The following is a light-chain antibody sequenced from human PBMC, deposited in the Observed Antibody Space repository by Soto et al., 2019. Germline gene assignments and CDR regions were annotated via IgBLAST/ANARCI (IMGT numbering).Light chain of an antibody. CDR2: RND. J-gene: IGLJ3*02. CDR1: SSNIESNY. V-gene: IGLV1-47*01. CDR3: AAWDDSLSALV. Sequence: QSVLTQPPSASGTPGQRVTISCSGSSSNIESNYVYWYQQLPVSAPKLLIYRNDQRPSGVPDRFSGSKSGTSASLAISGLRSEDEADYYCAAWDDSLSALVFGGGTKVTVL.